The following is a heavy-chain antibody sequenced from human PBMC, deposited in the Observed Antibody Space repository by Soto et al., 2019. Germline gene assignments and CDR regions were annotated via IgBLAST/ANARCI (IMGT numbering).Heavy chain of an antibody. D-gene: IGHD2-8*01. CDR2: AEDDGST. CDR3: ARDRSTYGWGGTGEVKENWFDX. J-gene: IGHJ5*02. CDR1: GVSISRYY. V-gene: IGHV4-59*01. Sequence: SETLSLTCSVSGVSISRYYWSWIRQPPGKGLEWIGYAEDDGSTGYSRALKNLVNMAVDTSKNQVYMELNSVTAADKAVYYCARDRSTYGWGGTGEVKENWFDXWGQGILVTVSX.